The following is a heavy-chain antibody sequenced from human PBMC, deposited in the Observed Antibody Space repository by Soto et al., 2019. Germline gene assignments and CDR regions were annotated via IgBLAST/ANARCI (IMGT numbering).Heavy chain of an antibody. CDR3: ARDPGAGYCSSTSCYAQGDYYGMDV. J-gene: IGHJ6*02. CDR1: GFTFSSYA. V-gene: IGHV3-30-3*01. Sequence: GGSLRLSCAASGFTFSSYAMHWVRQAPGKGLEWVAVISYDGSNKYYADSVKGRFTISRDNSKNTLYLQMNSLRAEDTAVFYCARDPGAGYCSSTSCYAQGDYYGMDVWGQGTTVTVSS. CDR2: ISYDGSNK. D-gene: IGHD2-2*01.